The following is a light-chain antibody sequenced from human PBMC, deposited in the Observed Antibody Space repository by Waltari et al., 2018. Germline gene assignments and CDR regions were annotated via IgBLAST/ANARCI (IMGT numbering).Light chain of an antibody. CDR2: WAS. Sequence: DIVMTQSPDSLAVSLGERATINCKSSQSVLYSSNNKNYLAWYQQKPGQPPKLLIYWASTRESGVPDRFSGSGSGTDFTLTSSSLQAEDVAVYYCQQYYSRPRTFGQGTKVEIK. V-gene: IGKV4-1*01. CDR3: QQYYSRPRT. CDR1: QSVLYSSNNKNY. J-gene: IGKJ1*01.